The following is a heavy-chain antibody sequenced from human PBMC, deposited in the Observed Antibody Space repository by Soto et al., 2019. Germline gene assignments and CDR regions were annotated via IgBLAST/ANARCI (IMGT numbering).Heavy chain of an antibody. CDR2: IYHSGST. D-gene: IGHD5-12*01. V-gene: IGHV4-4*02. Sequence: SETLSLTCAVSGGSISSSNWWSWVRQPPGKGLEWIGEIYHSGSTNYNPSLKRRVTISVDKSKNQFSLKLSSVTAADTAVYYCARDPPGGYVGFDYWGQGTLVTVSS. CDR3: ARDPPGGYVGFDY. J-gene: IGHJ4*02. CDR1: GGSISSSNW.